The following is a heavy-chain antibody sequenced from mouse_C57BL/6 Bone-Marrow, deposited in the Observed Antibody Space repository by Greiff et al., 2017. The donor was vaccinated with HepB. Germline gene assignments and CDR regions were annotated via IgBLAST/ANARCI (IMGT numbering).Heavy chain of an antibody. CDR3: ARGSSCYWYFDV. CDR2: IYPGSGST. CDR1: GYTFTSYW. Sequence: VQLQQPGAELVKPGASVKMSCKASGYTFTSYWITWVKQRPGQGLEWIGDIYPGSGSTNYNEKFKSKDTLTVDTSSSTAYMQLSSLTSEDSAVYYCARGSSCYWYFDVWGTGTTVTVSS. D-gene: IGHD1-1*01. V-gene: IGHV1-55*01. J-gene: IGHJ1*03.